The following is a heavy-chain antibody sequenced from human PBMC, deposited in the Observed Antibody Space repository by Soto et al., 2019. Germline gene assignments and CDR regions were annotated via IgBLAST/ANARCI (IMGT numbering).Heavy chain of an antibody. CDR1: GHTFSSYT. J-gene: IGHJ4*02. Sequence: QVQFVQSGAEVEKPGASVKVSCKASGHTFSSYTIHWMRQAPGQTLEWMGWIYAGNGNTKYSQKFQGRVTITRDTSASTAYMELSSLRSEDTAVYYCARDPAVDYWGQGTLVTVSA. CDR3: ARDPAVDY. V-gene: IGHV1-3*01. CDR2: IYAGNGNT.